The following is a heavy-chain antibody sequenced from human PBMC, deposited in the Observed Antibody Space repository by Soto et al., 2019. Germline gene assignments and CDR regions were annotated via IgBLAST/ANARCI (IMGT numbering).Heavy chain of an antibody. CDR1: GGSISSYY. D-gene: IGHD2-2*01. CDR3: AGLPGYCRSTSCSFDY. V-gene: IGHV4-59*08. Sequence: PSETLSLTCTVSGGSISSYYWSWIRQPPGKGLEWIGYIYYSGSTNYNPSLKSRVTISVDMSKNQFSLKLSSVIAADTAVYYCAGLPGYCRSTSCSFDYWGQGTLVTVSS. CDR2: IYYSGST. J-gene: IGHJ4*02.